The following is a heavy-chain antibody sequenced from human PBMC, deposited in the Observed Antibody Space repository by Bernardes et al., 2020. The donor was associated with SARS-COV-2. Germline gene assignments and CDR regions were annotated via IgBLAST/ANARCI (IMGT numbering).Heavy chain of an antibody. CDR3: ARRLEGTPDY. V-gene: IGHV3-23*01. J-gene: IGHJ4*02. CDR2: IGGDGVGT. D-gene: IGHD3-16*01. Sequence: SLFPSCAASGFTFLNYAMTWVRQAPGQGLEWVSAIGGDGVGTDYADSVKGRFTISRDNSNNALYLQMNSLRAEDTAVYYCARRLEGTPDYWGQGTLVTVSS. CDR1: GFTFLNYA.